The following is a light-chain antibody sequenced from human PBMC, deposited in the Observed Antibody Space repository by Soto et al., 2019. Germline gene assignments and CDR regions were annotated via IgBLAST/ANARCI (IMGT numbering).Light chain of an antibody. J-gene: IGKJ1*01. V-gene: IGKV3-15*01. CDR2: GTS. CDR3: QQYNNWPLT. Sequence: RDTCSYQNSQGVSRKLAWYQHKPGQAPRLLVYGTSTRATGVAARFSGSGSGTECGPLISSLQSEDFAVYYCQQYNNWPLTFGQGTQVDIK. CDR1: QGVSRK.